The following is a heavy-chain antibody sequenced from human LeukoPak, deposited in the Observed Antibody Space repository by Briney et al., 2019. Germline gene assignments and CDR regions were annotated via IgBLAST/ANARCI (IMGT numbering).Heavy chain of an antibody. Sequence: SETLSLTCTVSGGSISSSSYYWGWIRQPPGKGLEWIGYIYYSGSTNYNPSLKSRVTISVDTSKNQFSLKLSSVTAADTAVYYCARDDYAGVDYWGQGTLVTVSS. CDR3: ARDDYAGVDY. J-gene: IGHJ4*02. CDR1: GGSISSSSYY. V-gene: IGHV4-61*01. D-gene: IGHD4-17*01. CDR2: IYYSGST.